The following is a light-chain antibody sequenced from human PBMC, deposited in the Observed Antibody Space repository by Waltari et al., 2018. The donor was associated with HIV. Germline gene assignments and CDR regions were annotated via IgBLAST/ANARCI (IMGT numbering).Light chain of an antibody. V-gene: IGLV3-25*03. CDR2: KDS. CDR3: QSADSSGTWV. J-gene: IGLJ3*02. CDR1: ALPKQY. Sequence: SYELTQPPSVSVSPGQTARITCSGDALPKQYAYWYQQKPGQAPVAVLYKDSVRPSGIPVRFPGPSSGTTVTLTISGVQAEDEADYYCQSADSSGTWVFGGGTELTVL.